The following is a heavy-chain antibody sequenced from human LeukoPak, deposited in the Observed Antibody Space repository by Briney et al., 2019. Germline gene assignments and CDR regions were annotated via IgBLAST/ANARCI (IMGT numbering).Heavy chain of an antibody. V-gene: IGHV4-39*07. Sequence: SETLSLTCTVSGGSISSSSYYWGWIRQPPGKGLEWIGSIYYSGSTYYNPSLKSRVTISVDTSKNQFSLKLSSVTAADTAVYYCARDDYVWGSYRSMTFLQAFDIWGQGTMVTVSS. J-gene: IGHJ3*02. D-gene: IGHD3-16*02. CDR1: GGSISSSSYY. CDR3: ARDDYVWGSYRSMTFLQAFDI. CDR2: IYYSGST.